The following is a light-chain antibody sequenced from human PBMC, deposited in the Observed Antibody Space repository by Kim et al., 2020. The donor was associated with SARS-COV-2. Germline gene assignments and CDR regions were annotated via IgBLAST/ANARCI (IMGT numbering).Light chain of an antibody. CDR3: QQYGGATFT. Sequence: FSPGESATLSCRASQSLTRGSLAWYQQKGGQAPRLLIYDASNRATGIADRFAASGSGTDFSLTISSLQPGDSAVYYCQQYGGATFTFGPGTKLEI. CDR2: DAS. J-gene: IGKJ3*01. V-gene: IGKV3-20*01. CDR1: QSLTRGS.